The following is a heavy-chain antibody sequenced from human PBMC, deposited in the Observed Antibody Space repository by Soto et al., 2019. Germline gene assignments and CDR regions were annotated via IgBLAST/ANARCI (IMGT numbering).Heavy chain of an antibody. CDR2: IIPIFSTA. J-gene: IGHJ6*02. V-gene: IGHV1-69*13. D-gene: IGHD3-10*01. Sequence: ASVKVSCKASGGTFSSYAISWVRQAPGQGLEWIGGIIPIFSTANYAQKIQGRVTITADESTSTAYMELSCLRSEDMAVYYCARAFYSWFGDLLPPSGYYYYGMDVWGQGTTVTVSS. CDR3: ARAFYSWFGDLLPPSGYYYYGMDV. CDR1: GGTFSSYA.